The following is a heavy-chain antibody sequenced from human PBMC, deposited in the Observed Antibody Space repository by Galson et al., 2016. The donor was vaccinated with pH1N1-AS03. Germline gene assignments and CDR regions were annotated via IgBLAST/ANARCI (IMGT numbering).Heavy chain of an antibody. V-gene: IGHV1-69*06. D-gene: IGHD3-22*01. CDR2: FIPIFGTA. J-gene: IGHJ4*02. CDR1: EGTFSNFG. Sequence: SEGTFSNFGISWVRQAPGQGLEWMGGFIPIFGTANVAQKFKGRVTITADNLELSSLRSDDTAVYYCARHNYYDTGAFYGHFDFWGQGTLLVVSS. CDR3: ARHNYYDTGAFYGHFDF.